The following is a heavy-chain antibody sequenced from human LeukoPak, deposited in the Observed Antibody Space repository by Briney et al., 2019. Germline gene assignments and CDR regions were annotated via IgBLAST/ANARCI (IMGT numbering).Heavy chain of an antibody. V-gene: IGHV3-7*01. D-gene: IGHD6-25*01. J-gene: IGHJ5*02. CDR3: AREDPSAAADR. CDR2: IKQDGSEK. Sequence: GGSLRLSCAASGFTFSSYWMSWVRQAPGKGLEWVANIKQDGSEKYYVDSVKGRFTISRDNAKNSLHLQMNSLRAEDTAVYYCAREDPSAAADRWGQGTLVTVSS. CDR1: GFTFSSYW.